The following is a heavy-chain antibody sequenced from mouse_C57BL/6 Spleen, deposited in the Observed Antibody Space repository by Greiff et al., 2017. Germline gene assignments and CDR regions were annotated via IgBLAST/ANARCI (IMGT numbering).Heavy chain of an antibody. CDR2: IDPETGGT. CDR1: GYTFTDYE. V-gene: IGHV1-15*01. CDR3: TSLRVTFDY. J-gene: IGHJ2*01. D-gene: IGHD2-5*01. Sequence: QVQLKESGAELVRPGASVTLSCKASGYTFTDYEMHWVKQTPVHGLEWIGAIDPETGGTAYNQKFKGKAILTADKSSSTAYMELRSLTSEDSAVYYCTSLRVTFDYWGQGTTLTVSS.